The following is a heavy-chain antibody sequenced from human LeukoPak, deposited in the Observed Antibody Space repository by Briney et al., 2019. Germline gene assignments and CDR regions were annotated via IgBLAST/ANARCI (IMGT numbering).Heavy chain of an antibody. CDR3: ARGSGGYSGTDNWCAP. Sequence: SETLSLPCAVYGGSLSGYYWSWIRQPPGKGLEWIGEINHSGSTNYNPSLKSRVTISVDTSKNQFSLKLSSVTAADTAVYYCARGSGGYSGTDNWCAPWGQGTLVTVSS. J-gene: IGHJ5*02. CDR2: INHSGST. V-gene: IGHV4-34*01. D-gene: IGHD5-18*01. CDR1: GGSLSGYY.